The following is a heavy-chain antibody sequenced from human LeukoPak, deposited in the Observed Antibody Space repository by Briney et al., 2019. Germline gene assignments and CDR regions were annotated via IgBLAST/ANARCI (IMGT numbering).Heavy chain of an antibody. CDR3: AKWGCSGGSCYPFDY. D-gene: IGHD2-15*01. CDR2: ISGSGGRT. CDR1: GFTFNSHA. V-gene: IGHV3-23*01. J-gene: IGHJ4*02. Sequence: GGSLRLSCAASGFTFNSHAMAWVRQAPGKGLEWVSAISGSGGRTYDADSVKGRFTISRDNSKNTLYLQMNSLRAEDAAVYYCAKWGCSGGSCYPFDYWGQGTLVTVSS.